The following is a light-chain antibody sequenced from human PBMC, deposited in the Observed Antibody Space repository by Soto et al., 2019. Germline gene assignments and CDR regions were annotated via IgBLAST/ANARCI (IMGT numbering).Light chain of an antibody. CDR1: QSISSW. Sequence: DIQMTQSPSTLSASVGDRVTITCRASQSISSWLAWYQQKPGKAPKLLIYKASSLESGVPSRFSGSGSGTEFTLTISSLQPDDFATYYGQFKDTFGQGTKLEIK. V-gene: IGKV1-5*03. CDR2: KAS. CDR3: QFKDT. J-gene: IGKJ2*01.